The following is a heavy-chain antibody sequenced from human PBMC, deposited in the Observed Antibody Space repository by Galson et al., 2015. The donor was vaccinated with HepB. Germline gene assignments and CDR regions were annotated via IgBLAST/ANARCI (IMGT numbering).Heavy chain of an antibody. CDR3: ARDGGQTGDHNWFDP. CDR1: GDSVSSNSAA. CDR2: TYYRSKWYN. J-gene: IGHJ5*02. D-gene: IGHD7-27*01. V-gene: IGHV6-1*01. Sequence: CAISGDSVSSNSAAWNWIRQSPSRGLEWLGRTYYRSKWYNDYAVSVKSRITINPDTSKNQFSLQLNSVTPEDTAVYYCARDGGQTGDHNWFDPWGQGTLVTVSS.